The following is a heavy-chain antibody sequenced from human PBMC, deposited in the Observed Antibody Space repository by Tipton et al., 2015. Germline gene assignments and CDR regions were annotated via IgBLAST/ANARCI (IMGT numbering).Heavy chain of an antibody. Sequence: TLSLTCTVSGGSVSSGSYYWSWIRQPPGKGLEWIGYISYSGSINYNPSLKSRVTISVDTSRNQLYLKLSSVTAADTAAYYCARDSPFGGMDVWGQGTTVTVSS. CDR2: ISYSGSI. CDR1: GGSVSSGSYY. CDR3: ARDSPFGGMDV. D-gene: IGHD3-3*01. V-gene: IGHV4-61*01. J-gene: IGHJ6*02.